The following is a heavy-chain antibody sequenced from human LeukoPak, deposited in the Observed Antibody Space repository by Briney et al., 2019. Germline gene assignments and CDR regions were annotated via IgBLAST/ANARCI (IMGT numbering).Heavy chain of an antibody. Sequence: SETLSLTCTASGVSISSYYWTWIRQPPGRGLEWVGYISYGGSTNYTPSLKSRVTISVDTSTNQFSLKLSSVTAADTAVYYCARGIFGMVLNAFDLWGRGTMVTVSS. CDR3: ARGIFGMVLNAFDL. D-gene: IGHD3-3*01. CDR2: ISYGGST. V-gene: IGHV4-59*01. J-gene: IGHJ3*01. CDR1: GVSISSYY.